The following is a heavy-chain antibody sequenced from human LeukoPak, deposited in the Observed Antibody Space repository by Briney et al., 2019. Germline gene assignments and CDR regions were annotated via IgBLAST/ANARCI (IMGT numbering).Heavy chain of an antibody. CDR3: ASYGLVEFRNAFQY. D-gene: IGHD6-6*01. V-gene: IGHV4-61*01. Sequence: SETLSLTCSVSGASITTTNFWWTWIRQSPGRGLEWIGCIHDRGSDKYNPALESRATLSVDTSKNQFSLKLNSVTAAATAVYYCASYGLVEFRNAFQYWGQGILVSVSS. CDR2: IHDRGSD. J-gene: IGHJ1*01. CDR1: GASITTTNFW.